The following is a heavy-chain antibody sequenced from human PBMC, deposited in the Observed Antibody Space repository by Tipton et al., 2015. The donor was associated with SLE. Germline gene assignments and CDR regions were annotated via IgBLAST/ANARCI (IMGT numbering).Heavy chain of an antibody. CDR2: IYYSGST. CDR1: GGSISSSSYY. V-gene: IGHV4-39*07. CDR3: ARDFLGGDPYCSGGTCYFDY. Sequence: TLSLTCTVSGGSISSSSYYWGWIRQPPGKGLEWIGSIYYSGSTYYNPSLKSRVTLSQDTSKNQFSLKLSSVTAADTAVYYYARDFLGGDPYCSGGTCYFDYWGHGTLVTVSS. J-gene: IGHJ4*01. D-gene: IGHD2-15*01.